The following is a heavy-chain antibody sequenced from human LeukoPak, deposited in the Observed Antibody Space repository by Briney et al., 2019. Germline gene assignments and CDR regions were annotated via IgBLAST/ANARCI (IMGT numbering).Heavy chain of an antibody. CDR3: AKDRSGQLGGGFDY. V-gene: IGHV3-23*01. Sequence: ETLSLTCTVSGGSISSSSYYWGWIRQPPGKGLEWVSAISGSGGSTYYADSVKGRFTISRDNSKNTLYLQMNSLRAEDTAVYYCAKDRSGQLGGGFDYWGQGTLVTVSS. D-gene: IGHD6-6*01. CDR2: ISGSGGST. J-gene: IGHJ4*02. CDR1: GGSISSSSYY.